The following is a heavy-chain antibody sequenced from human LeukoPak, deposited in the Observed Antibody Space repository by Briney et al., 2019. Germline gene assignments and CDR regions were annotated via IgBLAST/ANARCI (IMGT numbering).Heavy chain of an antibody. V-gene: IGHV4-30-4*01. CDR3: ARGGDYGFDY. D-gene: IGHD4-17*01. Sequence: SQTLSLTCTVSGGSISSGDYYWSWIRQPPGKGLEWIGEIYHSGSTNYNPSLKSRVTISVDKSKNQFSLKLSSVTAADTAVYYCARGGDYGFDYWGQGTLVTVSS. J-gene: IGHJ4*02. CDR2: IYHSGST. CDR1: GGSISSGDYY.